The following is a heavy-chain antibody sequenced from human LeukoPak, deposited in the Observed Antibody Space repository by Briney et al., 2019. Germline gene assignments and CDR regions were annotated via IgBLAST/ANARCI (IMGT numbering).Heavy chain of an antibody. CDR2: IKSDGSEK. Sequence: GGSLRLSCAASGFTFNTYWMSWVRQSPGKGLEWVANIKSDGSEKHYVDSVRGRFTISRDDAKNSMYLQMNSLRAEDTAVYYCARGWGVGIAAAGGGYFDHWGQGTLVTVSS. CDR3: ARGWGVGIAAAGGGYFDH. J-gene: IGHJ4*02. D-gene: IGHD6-13*01. CDR1: GFTFNTYW. V-gene: IGHV3-7*01.